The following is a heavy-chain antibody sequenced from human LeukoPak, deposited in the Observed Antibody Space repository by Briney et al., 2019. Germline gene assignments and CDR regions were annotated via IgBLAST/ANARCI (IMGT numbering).Heavy chain of an antibody. D-gene: IGHD2-2*02. V-gene: IGHV4-4*09. Sequence: SETLSLTCTVSGGSISGYYWSWIRQPPGKVLEWIGYSYTSGSTNYNPSLKSRVTISVDTSKNQFSLKLSSVTAADTAVYFCARGPYCSGTTCYIDYFDYWGQGTLVTVSS. CDR2: SYTSGST. CDR1: GGSISGYY. CDR3: ARGPYCSGTTCYIDYFDY. J-gene: IGHJ4*02.